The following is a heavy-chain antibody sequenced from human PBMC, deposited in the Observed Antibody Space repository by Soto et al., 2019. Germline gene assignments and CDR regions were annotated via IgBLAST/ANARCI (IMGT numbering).Heavy chain of an antibody. Sequence: ASVNVSCKASGYTFTSYGISWVRQAPGQGLEWMGWISAYNGNTNYAQKLQGRVTMTTDTSTSTAYMELRSLRSDDTAVYYCARDVLAAAGTGWFDPWGQGTLVTVSS. D-gene: IGHD6-13*01. J-gene: IGHJ5*02. V-gene: IGHV1-18*04. CDR3: ARDVLAAAGTGWFDP. CDR2: ISAYNGNT. CDR1: GYTFTSYG.